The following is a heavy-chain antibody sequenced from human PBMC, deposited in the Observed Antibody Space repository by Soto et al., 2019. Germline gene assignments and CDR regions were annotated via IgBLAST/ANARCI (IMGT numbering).Heavy chain of an antibody. J-gene: IGHJ4*02. CDR3: AREYSSSGFDD. CDR1: GFTFSDYY. D-gene: IGHD6-13*01. Sequence: GGSLRLSCAASGFTFSDYYMSWIRQAPGKGLEWVSYISSSGSTIYYADSVKGRFTISRDNAKNSRYLQMNSLRAEDTSVYYCAREYSSSGFDDWGQGTLVTVSS. V-gene: IGHV3-11*01. CDR2: ISSSGSTI.